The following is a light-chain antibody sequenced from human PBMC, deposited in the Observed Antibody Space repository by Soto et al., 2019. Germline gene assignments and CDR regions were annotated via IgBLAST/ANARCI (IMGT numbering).Light chain of an antibody. CDR1: SSNIGRNY. CDR3: AAWDDSLRGYV. V-gene: IGLV1-47*02. Sequence: QSALSQPPSASGTPGQRVTISCSGSSSNIGRNYIYWHQQLPGTAPKLLIYGNTQRPSGVPDRFSGSKSGTSVSLAISGLRSEDEADYYCAAWDDSLRGYVFGTGTKVTVL. J-gene: IGLJ1*01. CDR2: GNT.